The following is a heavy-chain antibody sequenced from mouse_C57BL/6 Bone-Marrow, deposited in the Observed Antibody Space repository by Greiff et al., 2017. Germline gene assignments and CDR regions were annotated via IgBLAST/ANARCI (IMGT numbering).Heavy chain of an antibody. CDR3: ARRGQLRLRDAMDY. D-gene: IGHD3-2*02. Sequence: EVQLVESGGDLVKPGGSLKLSCAASGFTFSSYGMSWVRQTPDKTLAWVPTISSGGSYTSYPDRVQGRFTISRDNAKNTLYLQMSSLKSEDTAMYYCARRGQLRLRDAMDYWGQGTSVTVSS. CDR1: GFTFSSYG. V-gene: IGHV5-6*01. J-gene: IGHJ4*01. CDR2: ISSGGSYT.